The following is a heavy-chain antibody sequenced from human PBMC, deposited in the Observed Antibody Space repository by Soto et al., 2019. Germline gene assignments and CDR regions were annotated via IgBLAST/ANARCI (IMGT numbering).Heavy chain of an antibody. CDR2: IVVGSGNT. V-gene: IGHV1-58*02. CDR1: GFTFTSSA. D-gene: IGHD3-9*01. Sequence: SVKVSCKASGFTFTSSAMQWVQQARGQRLEWIGWIVVGSGNTNYAQKFQERVTITRDMSTSTAYMELSSLRSEDTAVYYCAADSAPYYDILTGYYGYYGMDVWGQGTTVTVSS. CDR3: AADSAPYYDILTGYYGYYGMDV. J-gene: IGHJ6*02.